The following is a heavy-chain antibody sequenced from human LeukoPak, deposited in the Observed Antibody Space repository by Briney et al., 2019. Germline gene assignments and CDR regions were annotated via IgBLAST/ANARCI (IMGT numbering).Heavy chain of an antibody. CDR2: INHSGST. D-gene: IGHD3-10*01. J-gene: IGHJ4*02. V-gene: IGHV4-34*01. Sequence: PSETLSLTCAVYGGSFSGYYWSWIRQPPGKGLEWIGEINHSGSTNYNPSLKSRVTISVDTSKNQFSLKLSSVTAADTAVYYCARDRTLFVLDYWGQGTLVTVSS. CDR1: GGSFSGYY. CDR3: ARDRTLFVLDY.